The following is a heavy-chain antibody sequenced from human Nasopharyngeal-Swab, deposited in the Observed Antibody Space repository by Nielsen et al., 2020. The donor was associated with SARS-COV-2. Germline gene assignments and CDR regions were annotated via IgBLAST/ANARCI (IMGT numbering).Heavy chain of an antibody. CDR3: AKMTTPYYDILTGCWFDP. D-gene: IGHD3-9*01. Sequence: GESLKISCAASGFTFSSYSMNWVRQAPGKGLEWVSYISSSSSTIYYADSVKGRFTISRDNAKNSLYLQMNSLRAEDTAVYYCAKMTTPYYDILTGCWFDPWGQGTLVTVSS. J-gene: IGHJ5*02. CDR2: ISSSSSTI. CDR1: GFTFSSYS. V-gene: IGHV3-48*01.